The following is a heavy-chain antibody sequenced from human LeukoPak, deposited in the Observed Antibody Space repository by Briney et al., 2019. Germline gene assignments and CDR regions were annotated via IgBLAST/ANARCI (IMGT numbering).Heavy chain of an antibody. Sequence: GASVKVSCKASGYTFTSYGISWVRQAPGQGLEWMGWISAYNGNTNYAQKLQGRVTMTTDTSTSTAYMELRSLRSDDTAVYCCARDYRVNYYDSSGYVYWGQGTLVTVSS. CDR3: ARDYRVNYYDSSGYVY. CDR2: ISAYNGNT. J-gene: IGHJ4*02. D-gene: IGHD3-22*01. V-gene: IGHV1-18*01. CDR1: GYTFTSYG.